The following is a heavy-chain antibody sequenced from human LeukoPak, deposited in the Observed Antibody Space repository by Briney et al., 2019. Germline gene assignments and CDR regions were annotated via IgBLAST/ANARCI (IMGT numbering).Heavy chain of an antibody. CDR1: GYTFTGYY. CDR3: ARADIAVADTFDY. Sequence: GASVKVSCKASGYTFTGYYMHWVRQAPGQGLEWMGWINPNSGGTNYAQKLQGRVTMTTDTSTSTAYMELRSLRSDDTAVYYCARADIAVADTFDYWGQGTLVTVSS. CDR2: INPNSGGT. D-gene: IGHD6-19*01. J-gene: IGHJ4*02. V-gene: IGHV1-2*02.